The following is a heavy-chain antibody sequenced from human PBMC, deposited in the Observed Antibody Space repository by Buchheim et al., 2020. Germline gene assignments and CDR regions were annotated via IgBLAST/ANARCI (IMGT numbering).Heavy chain of an antibody. CDR3: ARGGAPVVVPAAILYGSAGAMDV. Sequence: QVQLQQWGAGLLKPSETLSLICAVYGGSFSGYYWSWIRQPPGKGLEWIGKVSHSGSTNYNPSLKSRVTISVDTSKNQFSLKLGSVTAADTAVYYCARGGAPVVVPAAILYGSAGAMDVWGKGTT. D-gene: IGHD2-2*01. V-gene: IGHV4-34*01. CDR2: VSHSGST. J-gene: IGHJ6*03. CDR1: GGSFSGYY.